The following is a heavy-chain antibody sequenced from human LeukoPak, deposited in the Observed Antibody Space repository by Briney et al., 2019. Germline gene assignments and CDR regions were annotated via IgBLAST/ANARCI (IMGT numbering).Heavy chain of an antibody. J-gene: IGHJ1*01. Sequence: SVKVSCKASGGTFSSYAIGWVRQAPGQGLEWMGGIIPIFGTANYAQKFQGRVTITTDESASTAYMELSSLRSEDTAVYYCARGQINYDSSGYYYGYFQHWGQGTLVTVSS. D-gene: IGHD3-22*01. V-gene: IGHV1-69*05. CDR2: IIPIFGTA. CDR1: GGTFSSYA. CDR3: ARGQINYDSSGYYYGYFQH.